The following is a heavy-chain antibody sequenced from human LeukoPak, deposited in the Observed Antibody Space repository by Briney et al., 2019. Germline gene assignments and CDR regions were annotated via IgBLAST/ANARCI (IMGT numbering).Heavy chain of an antibody. Sequence: RSGGSLRLSCAASGFTFSDYYMSWIRQAPGKGLEWVSYISSSGSTIYYADSVKGRFTISRDNAKNSLYLQMNSLRAEDTAVYYCARVWQGTAEVAPNYYYYYYMDVWGKGTTVTVSS. V-gene: IGHV3-11*04. CDR2: ISSSGSTI. J-gene: IGHJ6*03. D-gene: IGHD1-1*01. CDR1: GFTFSDYY. CDR3: ARVWQGTAEVAPNYYYYYYMDV.